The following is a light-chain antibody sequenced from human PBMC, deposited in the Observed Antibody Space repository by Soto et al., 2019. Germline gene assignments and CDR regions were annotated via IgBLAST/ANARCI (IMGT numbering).Light chain of an antibody. V-gene: IGLV1-51*01. CDR2: DND. CDR3: GSWDSSLSVYV. J-gene: IGLJ1*01. Sequence: QAVVTQPPSASGTPGQRVTISCSGSSSNIGKHYVSWYQHFPGTAPKLLIYDNDKRPSGIPDRFSGSKSGTSATLGITGLQTGDEADYYCGSWDSSLSVYVFGIGTKLTVL. CDR1: SSNIGKHY.